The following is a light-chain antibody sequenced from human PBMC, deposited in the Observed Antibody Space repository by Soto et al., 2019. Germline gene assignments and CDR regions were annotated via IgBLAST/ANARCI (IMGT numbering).Light chain of an antibody. CDR3: QQYGSSPRT. J-gene: IGKJ2*02. Sequence: EIVLTQSPGTLSLSPGERATLSCRASQSVSSSYLAWYQQKPGQAPRLLIYGASSRATGIPDRFSGTGSGTDFTLTISRLEPEDVAVDYCQQYGSSPRTFGQGTKLEIK. CDR2: GAS. V-gene: IGKV3-20*01. CDR1: QSVSSSY.